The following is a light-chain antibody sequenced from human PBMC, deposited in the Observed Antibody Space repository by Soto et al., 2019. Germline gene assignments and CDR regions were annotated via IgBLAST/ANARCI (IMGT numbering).Light chain of an antibody. J-gene: IGLJ2*01. CDR1: SSDVGGYNY. Sequence: QSALTQPPSASGSPGQSVTISCTGTSSDVGGYNYVSWYQQHPGKAPKLMIYEVSERPSGVPDRFSGSKSSNTASLTVSGLQAEDEADYYCCSYAGSDILIFGGGTKLTVL. V-gene: IGLV2-8*01. CDR2: EVS. CDR3: CSYAGSDILI.